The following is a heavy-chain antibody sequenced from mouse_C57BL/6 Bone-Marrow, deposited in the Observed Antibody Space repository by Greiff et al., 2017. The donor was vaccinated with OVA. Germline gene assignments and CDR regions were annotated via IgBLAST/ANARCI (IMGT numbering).Heavy chain of an antibody. D-gene: IGHD2-1*01. J-gene: IGHJ4*01. CDR1: GFTFSDAW. CDR2: IRNKANNHAT. Sequence: EVQLQESGGGLVQPGGSMKLSCAASGFTFSDAWMDWVRQSPEKGLEWVAEIRNKANNHATYYAESVKGRFTISRDDSKSSVYLQMNSLRAEDTGIYYCTRDRGNSPYYAMDYWGQGTSVTVSS. CDR3: TRDRGNSPYYAMDY. V-gene: IGHV6-6*01.